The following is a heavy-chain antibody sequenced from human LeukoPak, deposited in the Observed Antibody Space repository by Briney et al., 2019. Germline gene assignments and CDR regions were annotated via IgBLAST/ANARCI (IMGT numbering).Heavy chain of an antibody. CDR1: GGTFSSYA. J-gene: IGHJ5*02. Sequence: SVKVSCKASGGTFSSYAISWVRQAPGQGLEWMGGIIPIFGTANYAQKFQGRVTITTDESTSTAYMELSSLRSEDTAVYYRARDQGSSSSWGWFDPWGQGTLVTVSS. CDR2: IIPIFGTA. CDR3: ARDQGSSSSWGWFDP. D-gene: IGHD6-6*01. V-gene: IGHV1-69*05.